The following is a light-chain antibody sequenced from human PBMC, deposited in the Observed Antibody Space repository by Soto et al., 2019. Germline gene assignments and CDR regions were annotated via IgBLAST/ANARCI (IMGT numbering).Light chain of an antibody. Sequence: DIVRTQSPLSLPVTPGEAASISCRSSQILLHSNGYNYVDWYLQKAGQSPHLLIYLGSNRASGVPDRFSGSGSVTYFTLKISRVEAEDVGVYYCMQSLETPWTFGQGTKVDIK. V-gene: IGKV2-28*01. CDR1: QILLHSNGYNY. CDR2: LGS. J-gene: IGKJ1*01. CDR3: MQSLETPWT.